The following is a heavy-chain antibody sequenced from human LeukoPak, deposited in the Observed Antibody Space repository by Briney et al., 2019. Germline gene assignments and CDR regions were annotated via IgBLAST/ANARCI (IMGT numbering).Heavy chain of an antibody. J-gene: IGHJ5*02. V-gene: IGHV4-34*01. D-gene: IGHD3-10*01. Sequence: SETLSLTCAVYGGSFSSYYWSWIRQPPGKGLEWIGEINHSGSTNYNPSLKSRVTISVDTSKNQFSLKLSSVTAADTAVYYCARERGSGTFYPFDPWGQGTLVTVSS. CDR3: ARERGSGTFYPFDP. CDR2: INHSGST. CDR1: GGSFSSYY.